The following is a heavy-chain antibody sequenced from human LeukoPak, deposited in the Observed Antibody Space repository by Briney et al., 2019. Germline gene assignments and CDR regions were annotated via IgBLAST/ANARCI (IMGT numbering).Heavy chain of an antibody. CDR2: ISGSGEST. D-gene: IGHD6-13*01. V-gene: IGHV3-23*01. Sequence: PGGSLRLSCAASGFTFSSNYMSWVRQAPGKGLEWVSAISGSGESTYNADSVKGRFTISRDNSKNTLYLQMNRLRAEDTAVYYCAKDSRTTYDSSWLYYFDSWGQGTLVTVSS. CDR3: AKDSRTTYDSSWLYYFDS. J-gene: IGHJ4*02. CDR1: GFTFSSNY.